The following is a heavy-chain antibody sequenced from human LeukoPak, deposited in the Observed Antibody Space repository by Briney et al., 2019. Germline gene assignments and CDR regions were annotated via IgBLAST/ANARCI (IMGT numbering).Heavy chain of an antibody. V-gene: IGHV3-23*01. J-gene: IGHJ4*02. Sequence: PGGSLRLSCAASGFTFCSDGMSCVRQTPRKGQGRVSAISVSVGSTYSADSLKGRFPISRDNSKNTLYLQMNSLRAEDTAVYYCAKKRHCYDSSGYYPFDYWGQGTLVTVSS. D-gene: IGHD3-22*01. CDR3: AKKRHCYDSSGYYPFDY. CDR1: GFTFCSDG. CDR2: ISVSVGST.